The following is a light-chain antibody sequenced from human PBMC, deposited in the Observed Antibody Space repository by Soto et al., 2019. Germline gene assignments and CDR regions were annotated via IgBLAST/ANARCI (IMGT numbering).Light chain of an antibody. CDR1: QDIYNY. CDR3: QEYDYLPLT. V-gene: IGKV1-33*01. J-gene: IGKJ4*01. CDR2: DAS. Sequence: DVQMTQSPSSLSAAVGDRVTITCQASQDIYNYLNWYQQKPWKAPELLIYDASNLERWVPSRVSSSGSGTFFTSTISGQQPEDIATYYYQEYDYLPLTFGGGTKVEIK.